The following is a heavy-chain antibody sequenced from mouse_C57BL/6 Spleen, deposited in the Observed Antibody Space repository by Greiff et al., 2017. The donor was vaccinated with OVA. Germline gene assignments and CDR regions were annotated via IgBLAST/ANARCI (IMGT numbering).Heavy chain of an antibody. D-gene: IGHD1-1*01. Sequence: QVQLQQPGAELVTPGASVKLSCKASGYTFTSYWLHWVKQRPGQGLEWIGMIHPNSGSTNYNEKFKSKATLTVDKSSSTAYMQLSSLTSEDSAVYYCAREEDYGSSGFAYWGQGTLVTVSA. CDR3: AREEDYGSSGFAY. J-gene: IGHJ3*01. V-gene: IGHV1-64*01. CDR2: IHPNSGST. CDR1: GYTFTSYW.